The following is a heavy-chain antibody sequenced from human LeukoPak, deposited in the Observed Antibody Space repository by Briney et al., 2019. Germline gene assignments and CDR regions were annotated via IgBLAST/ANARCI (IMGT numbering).Heavy chain of an antibody. CDR1: GPGFDKYW. V-gene: IGHV5-51*01. D-gene: IGHD3-22*01. CDR2: IHPADSDI. Sequence: GGSLKISCKASGPGFDKYWIGGVRQTHGKGLEWMGIIHPADSDIVYSPSFQRQVTISADKSISTAYLQWSSLKASDTAIYYCARRHYDSTDFDPWGQGTLVTVSS. CDR3: ARRHYDSTDFDP. J-gene: IGHJ5*02.